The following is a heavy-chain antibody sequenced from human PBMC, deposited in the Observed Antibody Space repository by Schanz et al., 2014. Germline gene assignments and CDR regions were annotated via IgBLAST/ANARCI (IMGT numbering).Heavy chain of an antibody. V-gene: IGHV3-30*03. CDR3: ARDGEAAAGCDC. D-gene: IGHD6-13*01. CDR2: VSSDGNND. CDR1: GFTFSTHA. Sequence: VQLVESGGGVVQPGRSLRLSCAASGFTFSTHAMHWVRQAPGKGLEWVALVSSDGNNDYYTDSVKGRFTISRDNSKNTVHRQMNSLRSEDTAVYCWARDGEAAAGCDCWGQGTLVTVSS. J-gene: IGHJ4*02.